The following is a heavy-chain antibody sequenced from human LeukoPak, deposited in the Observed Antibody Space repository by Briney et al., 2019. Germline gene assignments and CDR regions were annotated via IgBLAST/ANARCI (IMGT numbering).Heavy chain of an antibody. CDR1: GFTFSDYY. V-gene: IGHV4-59*01. Sequence: GSLRLSCAASGFTFSDYYMSWIRQPPGKGLEWIGYIYYSGSTNYNPSLKSRVTISVDTSKNQFSLKLSSVTAADTAVYYCARTKGGKYCSGGSCYVGGYAFDIWGQGTMVTVSS. J-gene: IGHJ3*02. D-gene: IGHD2-15*01. CDR2: IYYSGST. CDR3: ARTKGGKYCSGGSCYVGGYAFDI.